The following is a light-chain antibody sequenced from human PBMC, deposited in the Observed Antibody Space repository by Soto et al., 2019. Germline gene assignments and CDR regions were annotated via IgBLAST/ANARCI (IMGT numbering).Light chain of an antibody. J-gene: IGKJ5*01. Sequence: EMLMAQSPCSLSASPVEIATHSCTASQSVSSNLAWYQQKPGQAPRLLIYGAYTRATGIPARFSGSGSGTEFTLTISSLQSEDFAVYYCQQYGSSLITFGQGTRLEIK. CDR3: QQYGSSLIT. V-gene: IGKV3-15*01. CDR1: QSVSSN. CDR2: GAY.